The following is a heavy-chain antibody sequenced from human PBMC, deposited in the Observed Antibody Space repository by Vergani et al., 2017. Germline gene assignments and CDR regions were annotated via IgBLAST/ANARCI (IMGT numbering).Heavy chain of an antibody. CDR3: ARGGYSYGYDLAWFDP. CDR2: IIPILGTA. D-gene: IGHD5-18*01. Sequence: QVQLVQSGAEVKKPGSSVKVSCKASGGTFSSYAISWVRQAPGQGLEWMGRIIPILGTANYAQKFQGRVTITADESTSTAYMELSSLRSEDTAVYYCARGGYSYGYDLAWFDPWGQGTLVTVSS. CDR1: GGTFSSYA. J-gene: IGHJ5*02. V-gene: IGHV1-69*11.